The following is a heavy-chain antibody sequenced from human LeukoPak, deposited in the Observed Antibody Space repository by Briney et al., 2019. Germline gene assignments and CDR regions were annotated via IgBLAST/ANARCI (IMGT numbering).Heavy chain of an antibody. CDR2: INWNGGST. CDR1: GFTFDDYC. D-gene: IGHD3-10*01. V-gene: IGHV3-20*04. Sequence: GASLRLSCAASGFTFDDYCMSWVRQAPGKGLEWGGGINWNGGSTGYADSVKGRFTISRDNTKNSLYLQMNSLRAEDTALYYCAREGGAGEFDYWGQGTLVTVSS. J-gene: IGHJ4*02. CDR3: AREGGAGEFDY.